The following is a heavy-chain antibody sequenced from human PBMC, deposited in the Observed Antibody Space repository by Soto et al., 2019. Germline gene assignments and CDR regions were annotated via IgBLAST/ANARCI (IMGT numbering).Heavy chain of an antibody. Sequence: GGSLRLSCAVSGFTFSSYAMHWVRQAPGKGLEWVAVISYDGSNKYYADSVKGRFTISRDNSKNTLYLQMNSLRAEDTAVYYCARAGYSSSWPQYNWFDPWGQGTLVTVSS. D-gene: IGHD6-13*01. CDR1: GFTFSSYA. J-gene: IGHJ5*02. V-gene: IGHV3-30-3*01. CDR2: ISYDGSNK. CDR3: ARAGYSSSWPQYNWFDP.